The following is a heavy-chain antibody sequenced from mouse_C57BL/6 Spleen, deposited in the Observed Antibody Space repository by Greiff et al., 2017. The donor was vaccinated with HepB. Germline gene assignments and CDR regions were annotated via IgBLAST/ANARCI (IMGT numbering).Heavy chain of an antibody. D-gene: IGHD2-4*01. Sequence: EVKLVESGGGLVKPGGSLKLSCAASGFTFSDYGMHWVRQAPEKGLEWVAYISSGSSTIYYADTVKGRFTISRDNAKNTLFLQMTSLRSEDTAMYYCARMITLDYWGQGTTLTVSS. CDR2: ISSGSSTI. CDR1: GFTFSDYG. V-gene: IGHV5-17*01. CDR3: ARMITLDY. J-gene: IGHJ2*01.